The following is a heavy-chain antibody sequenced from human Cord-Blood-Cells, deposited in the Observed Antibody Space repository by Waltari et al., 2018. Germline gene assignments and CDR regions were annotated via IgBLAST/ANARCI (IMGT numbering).Heavy chain of an antibody. CDR1: GYTFTCQS. Sequence: QVQLVPSGAEVTKPGYAVEASCKASGYTFTCQSLHWTPPAPGQGLEWMGWINPNSGGTNYAQKFQGRVTMTRDTSISTAYMELSRLRSDDTAVYYCARAGQKQLLFAFDIWGQGTMVTVSS. CDR3: ARAGQKQLLFAFDI. D-gene: IGHD2-2*01. V-gene: IGHV1-2*02. J-gene: IGHJ3*02. CDR2: INPNSGGT.